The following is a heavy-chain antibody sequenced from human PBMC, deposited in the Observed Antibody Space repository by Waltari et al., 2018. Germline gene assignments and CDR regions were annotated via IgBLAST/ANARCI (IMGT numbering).Heavy chain of an antibody. D-gene: IGHD3-16*01. V-gene: IGHV4-59*01. J-gene: IGHJ4*02. CDR1: GGSISSYY. Sequence: QVQLQESGPGLVKPSETLSLPCTVSGGSISSYYWSWIRQPPGKGLEWIGYIYYSGTTNYNPSLKSRVTISVDTSKNQFSLKLSSVTAADTAVYYCATYYDYVWGSYYYWGQGTLVTVSS. CDR2: IYYSGTT. CDR3: ATYYDYVWGSYYY.